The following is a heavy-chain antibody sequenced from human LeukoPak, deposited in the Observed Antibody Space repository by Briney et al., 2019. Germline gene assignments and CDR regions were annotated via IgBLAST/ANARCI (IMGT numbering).Heavy chain of an antibody. CDR1: GYSISSDYC. CDR3: ARGSAGQLDY. V-gene: IGHV4-38-2*02. D-gene: IGHD2-2*01. J-gene: IGHJ4*02. CDR2: IYHSGST. Sequence: SETLSLTCTVSGYSISSDYCWGWIRQPPGKGLEWIGTIYHSGSTSYNPSLKSRVTISVDTSKNQFSLKLSSVNAADTAVYYCARGSAGQLDYWGQGTLVTVSS.